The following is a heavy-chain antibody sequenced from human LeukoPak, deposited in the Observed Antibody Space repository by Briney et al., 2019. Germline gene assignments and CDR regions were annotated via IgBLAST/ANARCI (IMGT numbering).Heavy chain of an antibody. CDR2: IIPILGIA. CDR3: ARWGPYCTNGVCYDWFDP. CDR1: GGTSSSYA. D-gene: IGHD2-8*01. J-gene: IGHJ5*02. Sequence: GSSVKVSCKASGGTSSSYAISWVRQAPGQGLEWMGRIIPILGIANYAQKFQGRVTITADKSTSTAYMELSSLRSEDTAVYYCARWGPYCTNGVCYDWFDPWGQGTLVTVSS. V-gene: IGHV1-69*04.